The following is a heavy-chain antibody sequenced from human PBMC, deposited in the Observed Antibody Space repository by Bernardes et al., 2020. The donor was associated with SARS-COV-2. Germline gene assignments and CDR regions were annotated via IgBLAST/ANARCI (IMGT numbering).Heavy chain of an antibody. J-gene: IGHJ6*02. CDR1: GFTFFAYG. V-gene: IGHV3-30*18. CDR2: ISYDESNK. Sequence: GGSLRLSCAASGFTFFAYGMHWVRQAPGKGLEWVAFISYDESNKYYADSVKGRFAISRDNSQNTLYLEMNSLRVEDSAVYFCAKPPYGYPNSYDMDVWGQGTTVTVSS. CDR3: AKPPYGYPNSYDMDV. D-gene: IGHD5-12*01.